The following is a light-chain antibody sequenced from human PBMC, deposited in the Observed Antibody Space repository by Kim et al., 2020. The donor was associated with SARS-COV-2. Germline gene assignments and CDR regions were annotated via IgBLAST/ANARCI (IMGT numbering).Light chain of an antibody. J-gene: IGLJ2*01. CDR3: QSYDSSLNVVV. V-gene: IGLV1-40*01. CDR1: SSNIGAGYD. CDR2: RNN. Sequence: QSVLTQPPSVSGAPGQRVTISCTGSSSNIGAGYDVHWYRQLPGTAPKLLIYRNNNRPSGVPDRFSGSKSGTSASLAITGLQAEDEADYNCQSYDSSLNVVVFGGGTQLTVL.